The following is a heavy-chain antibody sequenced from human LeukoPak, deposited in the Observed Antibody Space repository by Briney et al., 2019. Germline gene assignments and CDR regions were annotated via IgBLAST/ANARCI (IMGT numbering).Heavy chain of an antibody. CDR2: INPNSGGT. CDR1: GYTFTGHF. D-gene: IGHD6-6*01. CDR3: ARGGDRSTSSSYYYYYYMDV. J-gene: IGHJ6*03. V-gene: IGHV1-2*02. Sequence: ASVKVSCKASGYTFTGHFMHWVRQAPGQGLEWMGWINPNSGGTNYAQKFQGRVTMTRDTSISTAYMELRRLRSDDTAVYYCARGGDRSTSSSYYYYYYMDVWGKGTTVTVS.